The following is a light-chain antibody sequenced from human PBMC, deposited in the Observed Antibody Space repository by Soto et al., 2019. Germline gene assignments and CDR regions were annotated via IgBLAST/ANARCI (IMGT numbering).Light chain of an antibody. V-gene: IGLV1-40*01. Sequence: QSVLTQPPSVSGAPGQRVTISCTGSSSNIGAGYDVHWYQQLPGTAPKLLIYDNNNRPSGVPDRFSGSKSGTSASLAITGLQAEYEADYYCQSYDRSLSGSRVFGSGTKVTVL. CDR3: QSYDRSLSGSRV. CDR2: DNN. CDR1: SSNIGAGYD. J-gene: IGLJ1*01.